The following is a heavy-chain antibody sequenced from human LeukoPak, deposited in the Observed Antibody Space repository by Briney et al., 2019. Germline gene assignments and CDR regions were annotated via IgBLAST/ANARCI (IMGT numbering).Heavy chain of an antibody. CDR2: ISTYDGNT. CDR3: ARTFGGATPSDFDY. D-gene: IGHD1-26*01. J-gene: IGHJ4*02. CDR1: GYSFVLHG. Sequence: VASVKVSCKASGYSFVLHGISWVRQAPGQGLEWMGWISTYDGNTEYAQNFQGRVSMTIDTSTSTAYMDLRSLRSDDTAVYYCARTFGGATPSDFDYWGQGTLVTVSS. V-gene: IGHV1-18*01.